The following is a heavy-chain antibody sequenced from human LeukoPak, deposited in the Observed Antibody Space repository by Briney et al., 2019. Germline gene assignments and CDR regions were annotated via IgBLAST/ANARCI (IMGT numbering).Heavy chain of an antibody. CDR1: GYTLTELS. CDR3: ATAYSSGWYFYDY. D-gene: IGHD6-19*01. J-gene: IGHJ4*02. V-gene: IGHV1-24*01. Sequence: ASVKVSCKVSGYTLTELSMHWVRQAPGKGLEWMGGLDPEDGETINAQKFQGRVTMTEDTSTDTAYMELSSLRSEDTAVYYCATAYSSGWYFYDYWGQGTLVTVSS. CDR2: LDPEDGET.